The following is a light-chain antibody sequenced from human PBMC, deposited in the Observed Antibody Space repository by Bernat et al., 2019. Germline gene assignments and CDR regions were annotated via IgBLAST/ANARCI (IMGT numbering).Light chain of an antibody. CDR3: YSAADNSHSWV. J-gene: IGLJ3*02. Sequence: SYELTQPSSVSVSPGQTARITCSGDVLAKKYARWFQQKPGQAPVLVIYKDSERPSGIPERFSGSSSGTTVTLTISGAQVEDEADYYCYSAADNSHSWVFGGGTKLTVL. CDR1: VLAKKY. CDR2: KDS. V-gene: IGLV3-27*01.